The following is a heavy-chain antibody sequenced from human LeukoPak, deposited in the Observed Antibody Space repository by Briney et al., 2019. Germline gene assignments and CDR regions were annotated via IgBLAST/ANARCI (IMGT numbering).Heavy chain of an antibody. J-gene: IGHJ4*02. CDR2: IIPIFGTA. D-gene: IGHD3-22*01. CDR1: GGTFSSYA. CDR3: ARVDYYDTSGYYYFDY. V-gene: IGHV1-69*13. Sequence: SVKVSCKASGGTFSSYAISWVRQAPGQGLEWMGGIIPIFGTANYAQKFQGRVTITADESTSTAYMELSSLRSEDTAVYYCARVDYYDTSGYYYFDYWGQGTLVTVSS.